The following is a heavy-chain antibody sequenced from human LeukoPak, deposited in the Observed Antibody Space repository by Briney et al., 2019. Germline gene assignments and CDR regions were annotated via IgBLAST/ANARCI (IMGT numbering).Heavy chain of an antibody. Sequence: ASVKVSCKASGYTFTGYYMHWVRQAPGQGLEWMGWINPNSGGTNYAQKFQGRVTMTRDTSMSTAYMELSGLRFDDTAVYYCARDGEVRQGHCTTTSCPVDYWGHGTLIIVSS. D-gene: IGHD2-2*01. CDR1: GYTFTGYY. CDR3: ARDGEVRQGHCTTTSCPVDY. V-gene: IGHV1-2*02. J-gene: IGHJ4*01. CDR2: INPNSGGT.